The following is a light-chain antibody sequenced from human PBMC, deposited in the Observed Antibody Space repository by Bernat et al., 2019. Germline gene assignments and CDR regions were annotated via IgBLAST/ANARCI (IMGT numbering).Light chain of an antibody. CDR2: EVN. Sequence: QSVLTQPPSTSGSPGQSVTISCTGTSSDVGGYNYVSWYQQYPGKVPRLIIYEVNKRPSGVPDRFSGSKSGNTASLTVSGLQAEDEGDYYCCSFAGKSAWVFGGGTKVTVL. CDR1: SSDVGGYNY. V-gene: IGLV2-8*01. CDR3: CSFAGKSAWV. J-gene: IGLJ3*02.